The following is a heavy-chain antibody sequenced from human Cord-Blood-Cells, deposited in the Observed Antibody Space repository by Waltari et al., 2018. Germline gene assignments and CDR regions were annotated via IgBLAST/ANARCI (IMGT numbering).Heavy chain of an antibody. J-gene: IGHJ3*02. CDR3: ASLEVPFKEVQLELLAFDI. CDR2: IYYSGST. CDR1: GGPVSSGRYS. D-gene: IGHD1-7*01. Sequence: QVQLQESGPGLVKHSETLSLTCTVSGGPVSSGRYSWSWPRQPPGTGLEWIGYIYYSGSTNYNPSLKSRVTISVDTSKNQFSLKLSSVTAADTAVYYCASLEVPFKEVQLELLAFDIWGQGTMVTVSS. V-gene: IGHV4-61*01.